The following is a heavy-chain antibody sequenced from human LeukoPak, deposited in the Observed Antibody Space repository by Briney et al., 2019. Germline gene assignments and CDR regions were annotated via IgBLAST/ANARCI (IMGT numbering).Heavy chain of an antibody. CDR3: ARDFLSVIPYYDILTGYYTAYYYYMDV. D-gene: IGHD3-9*01. CDR1: GYTFTSYG. J-gene: IGHJ6*03. V-gene: IGHV1-18*01. Sequence: ASVKVSCKASGYTFTSYGISWVRQAPGQGLEWMGWISAYNGNTNYAQKLQGRVTMTTDTSTSTAYMELRSLRSDDTAVYYCARDFLSVIPYYDILTGYYTAYYYYMDVWGKGTTVTVSS. CDR2: ISAYNGNT.